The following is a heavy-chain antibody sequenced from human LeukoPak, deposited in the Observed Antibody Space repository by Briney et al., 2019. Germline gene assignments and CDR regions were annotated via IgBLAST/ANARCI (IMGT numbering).Heavy chain of an antibody. D-gene: IGHD2-2*01. V-gene: IGHV4-59*01. CDR3: ARGRGYCSSTSCFPAEYFQH. J-gene: IGHJ1*01. Sequence: SETLSLTCTVSGGSISSYYWSWIRQPPGKGLGWSGYIYYSGSTNYNPSLKSRVTISVDTSKNQFSLKLSSVTAADTAVYYCARGRGYCSSTSCFPAEYFQHWGQGTLVTVSS. CDR1: GGSISSYY. CDR2: IYYSGST.